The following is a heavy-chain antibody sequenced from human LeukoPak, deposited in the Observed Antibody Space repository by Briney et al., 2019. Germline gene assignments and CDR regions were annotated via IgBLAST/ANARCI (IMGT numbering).Heavy chain of an antibody. Sequence: PGGSLRLSCAASGFTFSSYSMNWVRQAPGKGLEWVSSISSSSSYIYYADSVKGRFTISRDNAKNSLYLQMNSLRAEDTAVYYCARGGIGAAGTDFDYWGQGTLVTVSS. D-gene: IGHD6-13*01. CDR1: GFTFSSYS. CDR3: ARGGIGAAGTDFDY. CDR2: ISSSSSYI. J-gene: IGHJ4*02. V-gene: IGHV3-21*01.